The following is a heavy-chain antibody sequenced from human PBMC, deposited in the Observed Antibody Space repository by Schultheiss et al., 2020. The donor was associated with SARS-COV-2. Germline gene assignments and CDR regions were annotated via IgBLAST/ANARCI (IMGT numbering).Heavy chain of an antibody. D-gene: IGHD2-21*01. CDR2: IWYDGSNK. CDR1: GVTFRTCG. V-gene: IGHV3-33*08. Sequence: GGSLRLSCAASGVTFRTCGMHWVRQAPGKGLEWVAVIWYDGSNKYYADSVKGRFTISRDNAKNSLYLQMNSLRAEDTAVYYCARDLAYCGGDCYHDYWGQGTLVTGSS. J-gene: IGHJ4*02. CDR3: ARDLAYCGGDCYHDY.